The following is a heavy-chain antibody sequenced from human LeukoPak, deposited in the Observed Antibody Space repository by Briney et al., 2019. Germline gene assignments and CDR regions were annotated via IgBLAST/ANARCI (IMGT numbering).Heavy chain of an antibody. CDR2: IYYSGST. V-gene: IGHV4-59*01. CDR3: ARESIAAAGSYLFDY. D-gene: IGHD6-13*01. CDR1: GGSISSYY. Sequence: PSETLSLTCTVSGGSISSYYWSWIRQPPGKGLEWIGYIYYSGSTNYNPSLKSRVTISVDTSKNQFSLKLSSVTAADTAVYYCARESIAAAGSYLFDYWGQGTLVTVSS. J-gene: IGHJ4*02.